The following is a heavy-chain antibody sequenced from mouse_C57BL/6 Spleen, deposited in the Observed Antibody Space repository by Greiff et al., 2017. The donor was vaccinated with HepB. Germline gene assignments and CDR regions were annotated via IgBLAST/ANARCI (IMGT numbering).Heavy chain of an antibody. J-gene: IGHJ2*01. Sequence: EVHLVESGGGLVKPGGSLKLSCAASGFTFSAYGMHWVRQAPEKGLEWVAYISSGSSTIYYADTVKGRFTISRDNAKNTLFLQMTSLRSEDTAMYYCASGGDDYYCDYWGQGTTLTVSS. CDR2: ISSGSSTI. V-gene: IGHV5-17*01. CDR3: ASGGDDYYCDY. D-gene: IGHD2-4*01. CDR1: GFTFSAYG.